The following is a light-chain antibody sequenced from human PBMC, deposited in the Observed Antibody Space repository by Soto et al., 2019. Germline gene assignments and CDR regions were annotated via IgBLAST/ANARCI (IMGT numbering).Light chain of an antibody. CDR1: QGVSTNY. J-gene: IGKJ1*01. CDR2: GAS. V-gene: IGKV3-20*01. CDR3: KQYGSSPSS. Sequence: EIVLTQSPGTLSLPPGERATLSSGASQGVSTNYLAWYQRKPGQAPSLLIYGASSRATGIQARFRGRGSGTDFTLTITRLEPEDGSLDYCKQYGSSPSSFGRGTKVEFK.